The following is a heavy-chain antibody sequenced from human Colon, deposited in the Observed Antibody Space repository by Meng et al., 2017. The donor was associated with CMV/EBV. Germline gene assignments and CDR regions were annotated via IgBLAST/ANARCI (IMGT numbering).Heavy chain of an antibody. CDR2: ISHDGRLT. V-gene: IGHV3-74*03. Sequence: GESLKISCAASGFTFSGHWMHWVRLVPGRGMLWVADISHDGRLTMYADSVKGRFSISRDNAKNSLYLQMNSLRAEDTAVYYCARDPDRDHSGSGRCLDSWGQGTQVTVSS. CDR3: ARDPDRDHSGSGRCLDS. CDR1: GFTFSGHW. D-gene: IGHD3-10*01. J-gene: IGHJ5*01.